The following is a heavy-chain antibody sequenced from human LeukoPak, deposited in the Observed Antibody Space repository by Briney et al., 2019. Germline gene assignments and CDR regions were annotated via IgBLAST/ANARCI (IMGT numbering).Heavy chain of an antibody. CDR1: GGSISSSSYY. J-gene: IGHJ5*02. CDR2: IYYSGDT. CDR3: ARGWSLSPSIWFGELFDP. Sequence: SETLSLTCTVSGGSISSSSYYWGWIRQPPGKGLEWIGSIYYSGDTYYNPSLKSRVTISVDTSKNQFSLKLSSVTAADTAVYYCARGWSLSPSIWFGELFDPWGQGTLVTVSS. V-gene: IGHV4-39*01. D-gene: IGHD3-10*01.